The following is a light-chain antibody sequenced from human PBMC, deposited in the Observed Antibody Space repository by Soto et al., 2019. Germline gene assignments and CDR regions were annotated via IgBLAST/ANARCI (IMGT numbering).Light chain of an antibody. J-gene: IGKJ1*01. CDR3: QPYNSYPGT. CDR1: QTIFNW. Sequence: DIQMTQSPSTLSASVGDRVTITCRASQTIFNWLAWYQRKPGRAPNLLIYDASSLQSGVPSTFSGSGSATEFTLTISSLQPGDFATYYCQPYNSYPGTFGQGTKVEIK. CDR2: DAS. V-gene: IGKV1-5*01.